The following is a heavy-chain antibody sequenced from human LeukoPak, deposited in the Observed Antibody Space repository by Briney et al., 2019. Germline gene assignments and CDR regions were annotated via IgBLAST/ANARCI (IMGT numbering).Heavy chain of an antibody. D-gene: IGHD6-13*01. Sequence: GGSLRLSCAASGFTFSSYGMHWVRQAPGKGLEWVAVISYDGSNKYYADSVKGRFTISRDNSKNTLYLQMNSLRAEDTAVYYCANLIRIAAAGAWGQGTLVTVSS. CDR2: ISYDGSNK. V-gene: IGHV3-30*18. CDR1: GFTFSSYG. CDR3: ANLIRIAAAGA. J-gene: IGHJ4*02.